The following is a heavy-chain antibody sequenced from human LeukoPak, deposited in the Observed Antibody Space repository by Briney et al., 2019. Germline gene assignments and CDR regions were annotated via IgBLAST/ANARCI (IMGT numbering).Heavy chain of an antibody. J-gene: IGHJ4*02. Sequence: ASVRFSCKASGYPFTGYYMHWVRQAPGQGLEWMGWINPNSGVTNYAQRFQGRVTMTRDTSISAAYMDLSRLRYDDTAVYYCARDRDGYCTNGVCYFDYWGQGTLVTVSS. CDR2: INPNSGVT. CDR3: ARDRDGYCTNGVCYFDY. CDR1: GYPFTGYY. V-gene: IGHV1-2*02. D-gene: IGHD2-8*01.